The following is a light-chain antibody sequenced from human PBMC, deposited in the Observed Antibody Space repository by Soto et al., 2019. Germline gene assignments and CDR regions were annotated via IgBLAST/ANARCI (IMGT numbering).Light chain of an antibody. V-gene: IGKV2-28*01. CDR1: HSLLQSDGYNY. Sequence: DIVMTQSPLSLPVTPGEPASISCRSSHSLLQSDGYNYLNWYLQRPGQSPQLLIYLGSNRAPGVSDRFSGSGSGTDFTLKISRVEGEDVGVYYCMQAQQPPYTFGQGTKVGIK. CDR2: LGS. CDR3: MQAQQPPYT. J-gene: IGKJ2*01.